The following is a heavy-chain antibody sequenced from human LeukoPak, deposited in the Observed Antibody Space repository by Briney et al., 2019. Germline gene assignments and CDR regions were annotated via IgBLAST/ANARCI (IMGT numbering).Heavy chain of an antibody. CDR3: ARRVPTRLRYFDWSLDY. CDR1: GYSFTNYW. J-gene: IGHJ4*02. CDR2: IYPGDSDT. V-gene: IGHV5-51*01. D-gene: IGHD3-9*01. Sequence: GESLKISCKGSGYSFTNYWIGWVRQMPGKGLEWMGIIYPGDSDTRYSPSFQGQVTISADKSISIDYLQWSSLKASDTAMYYCARRVPTRLRYFDWSLDYWGQGTLVTVSS.